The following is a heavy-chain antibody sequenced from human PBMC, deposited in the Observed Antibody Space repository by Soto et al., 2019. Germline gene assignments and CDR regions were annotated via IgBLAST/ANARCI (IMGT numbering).Heavy chain of an antibody. CDR1: GYTFTNYA. J-gene: IGHJ4*02. Sequence: QVQLVQSGVEVKKPGASMKISCRTSGYTFTNYAINWVRQAPGQGLEWVAWISTQSGTTKYGQRLQGRVTVTTDTSTSTAYMELRNLISDDTALYYCARGGYKDSWGQGTLVTVSS. CDR3: ARGGYKDS. CDR2: ISTQSGTT. V-gene: IGHV1-18*01. D-gene: IGHD5-12*01.